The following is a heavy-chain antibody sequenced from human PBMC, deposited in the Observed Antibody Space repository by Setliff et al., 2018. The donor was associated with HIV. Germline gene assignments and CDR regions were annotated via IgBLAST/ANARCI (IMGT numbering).Heavy chain of an antibody. J-gene: IGHJ4*02. CDR1: DVPINNNNYY. CDR2: IYHSGST. CDR3: ARPYDSLYG. Sequence: SETLSLTCTVSDVPINNNNYYWGWIRQPPGKGLEWIGSIYHSGSTYYNPTLQSRVTISADTSKNQFYLKLTSVTAADTAIYYCARPYDSLYGWGQGVLVTVSS. D-gene: IGHD3-22*01. V-gene: IGHV4-39*01.